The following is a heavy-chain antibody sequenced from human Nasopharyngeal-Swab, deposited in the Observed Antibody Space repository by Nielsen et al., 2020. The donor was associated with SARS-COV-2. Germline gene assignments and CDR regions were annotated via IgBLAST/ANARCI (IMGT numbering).Heavy chain of an antibody. CDR2: IRNNDMRYTT. CDR3: VRVGPYCGVDCYSRFFDY. Sequence: GESLKISCAASGFGFSAHYMDWVRQAPGMGLEWVGRIRNNDMRYTTEYAASVKGRFTISRDDSKNSLYLQMNSLKTEDAAVYYCVRVGPYCGVDCYSRFFDYWGQGTLVTVSS. V-gene: IGHV3-72*01. D-gene: IGHD2-21*02. J-gene: IGHJ4*02. CDR1: GFGFSAHY.